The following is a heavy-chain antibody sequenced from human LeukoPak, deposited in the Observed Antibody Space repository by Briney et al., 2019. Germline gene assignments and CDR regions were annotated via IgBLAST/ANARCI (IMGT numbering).Heavy chain of an antibody. Sequence: GGSLRLSCAASGFTFSSYWMSWVRQAPGKGLEWVSSISSSSSYIYYADSVKGRFTISRDNAKNSLYLQMNSLRAEDTAVYYCARGVGGSSSDGGYWGQGTLVTVSS. D-gene: IGHD6-6*01. CDR1: GFTFSSYW. CDR2: ISSSSSYI. V-gene: IGHV3-21*01. CDR3: ARGVGGSSSDGGY. J-gene: IGHJ4*02.